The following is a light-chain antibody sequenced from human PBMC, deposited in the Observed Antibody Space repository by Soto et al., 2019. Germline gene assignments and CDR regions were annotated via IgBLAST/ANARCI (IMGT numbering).Light chain of an antibody. CDR2: GAF. CDR3: QQYDKWPYT. V-gene: IGKV3-15*01. Sequence: EIVLTQSPATLSVSPGERATLSCRASQSVASNLAWYQQKPGQAPRLLIYGAFIRAPGFPVRFRGTGSGSEFTLTISSLQSEDAATYYCQQYDKWPYTFGQGTTLEIK. J-gene: IGKJ2*01. CDR1: QSVASN.